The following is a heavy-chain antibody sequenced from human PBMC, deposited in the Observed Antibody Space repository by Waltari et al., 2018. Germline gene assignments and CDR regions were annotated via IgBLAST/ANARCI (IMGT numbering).Heavy chain of an antibody. J-gene: IGHJ6*02. Sequence: QVQLQESGPGLVKPSETLSLTCTVSGGSISSYYWSWIRQPAGKGLEWIGRIYTSGCTNYHPALKSRVTMSVDTSNNQFSLKLSSVTAADTAVYYCAREGVVVVITPYYYYYGMDVWGQGTTVTVSS. V-gene: IGHV4-4*07. CDR3: AREGVVVVITPYYYYYGMDV. CDR1: GGSISSYY. CDR2: IYTSGCT. D-gene: IGHD3-22*01.